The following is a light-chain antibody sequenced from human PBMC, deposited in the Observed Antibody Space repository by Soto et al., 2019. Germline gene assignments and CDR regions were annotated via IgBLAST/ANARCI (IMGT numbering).Light chain of an antibody. CDR3: QQYQSYSQ. CDR1: ESINSW. V-gene: IGKV1-5*03. Sequence: DIQMTQSPSTLSASVGDRVTITCRASESINSWLAWYQQKPGKAPKLLIYKASNLGSGVPSRFSGSGSGTEFTLTITSLQPDDFATYYCQQYQSYSQFGQGTKVEIK. J-gene: IGKJ1*01. CDR2: KAS.